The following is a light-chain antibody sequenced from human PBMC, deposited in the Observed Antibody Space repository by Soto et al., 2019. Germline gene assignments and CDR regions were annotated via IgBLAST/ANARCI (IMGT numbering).Light chain of an antibody. CDR1: QSLSGNY. V-gene: IGKV3-20*01. Sequence: EIVLTQSPGTLSLSPGERATLSCRASQSLSGNYLAWYQQKPGQAPRLLIYAASNRATGIPDRFSGSGSGSDFALTIRSLQPDDFATYYCQQYSAYPITFGGGTKVDIK. CDR3: QQYSAYPIT. J-gene: IGKJ4*01. CDR2: AAS.